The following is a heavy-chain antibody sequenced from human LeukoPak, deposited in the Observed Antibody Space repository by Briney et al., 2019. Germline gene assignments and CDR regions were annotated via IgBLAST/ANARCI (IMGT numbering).Heavy chain of an antibody. CDR3: ARNPGPLYCTNRVCEKGAFDI. Sequence: ASVKVSCKASGYTFTGYYMHWVRQAPGQGLEWMGWINPNSGGTNYAQKFQGRVTMTRDTSISTAYMELSRLRSDDTAVYYCARNPGPLYCTNRVCEKGAFDIWGQGTMVTVSS. J-gene: IGHJ3*02. CDR1: GYTFTGYY. D-gene: IGHD2-8*01. CDR2: INPNSGGT. V-gene: IGHV1-2*02.